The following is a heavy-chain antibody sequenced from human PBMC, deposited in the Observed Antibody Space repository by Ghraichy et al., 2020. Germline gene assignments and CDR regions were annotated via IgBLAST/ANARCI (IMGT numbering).Heavy chain of an antibody. Sequence: SETLSLTCAVYGGTFSGYQWTWIRQPPGEGLEWIGDINHSGSTNYNVSLKSRVIISRDTSKNQFPLRLRSVTAADTAVYYCARATIRDGMDVWGQGTTVTVSS. D-gene: IGHD5-24*01. CDR2: INHSGST. V-gene: IGHV4-34*01. CDR1: GGTFSGYQ. CDR3: ARATIRDGMDV. J-gene: IGHJ6*02.